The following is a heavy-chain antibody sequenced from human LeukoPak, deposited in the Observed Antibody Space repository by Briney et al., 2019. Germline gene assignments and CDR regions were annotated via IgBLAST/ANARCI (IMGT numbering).Heavy chain of an antibody. CDR1: GGSFSGYY. V-gene: IGHV4-34*01. J-gene: IGHJ4*02. CDR2: INHSGST. Sequence: KPSETLSLTCAVYGGSFSGYYWSWIRQPPGKGLEWIGEINHSGSTNYNPSLKSRVTISVDTSKNQFSLKLSSVTAADTAVYYCARSRLGIVVVPAATQFDYWGQGTLVTASS. D-gene: IGHD2-2*03. CDR3: ARSRLGIVVVPAATQFDY.